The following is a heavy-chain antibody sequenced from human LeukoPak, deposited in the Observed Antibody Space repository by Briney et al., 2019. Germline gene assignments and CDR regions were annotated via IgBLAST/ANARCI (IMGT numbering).Heavy chain of an antibody. CDR2: IDYSGRS. D-gene: IGHD1-1*01. Sequence: SETLSLTCTVSGGSISGSGYYWGWIRQPPGKGPEWIGNIDYSGRSYYSPSLKSRITISVDTSKNQFSLKPTSVTAADTAVYYCATNEGPWGQGTLVTVSS. CDR3: ATNEGP. V-gene: IGHV4-39*01. J-gene: IGHJ5*02. CDR1: GGSISGSGYY.